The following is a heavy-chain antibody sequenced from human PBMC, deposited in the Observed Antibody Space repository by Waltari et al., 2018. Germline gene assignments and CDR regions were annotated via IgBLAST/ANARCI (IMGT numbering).Heavy chain of an antibody. D-gene: IGHD2-21*02. J-gene: IGHJ6*02. CDR1: AGSISSSSYY. Sequence: QLQLQESGPGLVKPSETLSLTCTVSAGSISSSSYYWGWIRQPPGKGLEWIGRIHYSGSTFYHPSLKARVTISVDTSKNQFSRKLSSVTASDTALYYCARDRLTSYYYYGMDVWGQGTTVTVSS. CDR2: IHYSGST. CDR3: ARDRLTSYYYYGMDV. V-gene: IGHV4-39*07.